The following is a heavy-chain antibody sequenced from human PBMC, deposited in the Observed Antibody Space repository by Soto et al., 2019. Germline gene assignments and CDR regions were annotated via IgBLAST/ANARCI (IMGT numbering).Heavy chain of an antibody. CDR3: ARDYSGYYGAFDY. CDR1: GYTFTSYG. D-gene: IGHD5-12*01. V-gene: IGHV1-69*04. Sequence: SVKVSCKASGYTFTSYGISWVRQAPGQGLEWMGRIIPILGIANYAQKFQGRVTITADKSTSTAYMELSSLRSEDTAVYYCARDYSGYYGAFDYWGQGTLVTVSS. J-gene: IGHJ4*02. CDR2: IIPILGIA.